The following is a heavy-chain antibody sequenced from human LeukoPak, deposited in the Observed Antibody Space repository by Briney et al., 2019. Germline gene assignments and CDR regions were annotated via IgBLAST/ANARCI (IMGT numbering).Heavy chain of an antibody. J-gene: IGHJ4*02. CDR2: INAGNGNT. CDR1: GYTFTSYA. Sequence: ASVKVSCKASGYTFTSYAMHWVRQAPGQRLEWMGWINAGNGNTKYSQKFQGRVTITRDTSASTAYMELSSLRSEDTAVYYCARDLYSSGWQYYFDYWGPGTLVTVSS. CDR3: ARDLYSSGWQYYFDY. D-gene: IGHD6-19*01. V-gene: IGHV1-3*01.